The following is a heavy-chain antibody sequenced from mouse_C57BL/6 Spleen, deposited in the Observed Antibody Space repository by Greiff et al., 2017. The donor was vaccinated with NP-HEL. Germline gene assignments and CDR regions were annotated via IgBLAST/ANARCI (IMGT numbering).Heavy chain of an antibody. V-gene: IGHV1-55*01. J-gene: IGHJ2*01. D-gene: IGHD2-1*01. CDR1: GYTFTSYW. CDR3: ARIYYGNYGYYFDY. CDR2: IYPGSGST. Sequence: QVQLQQPGAELVKPGASVKMSCKASGYTFTSYWITWVKQRPGQGLEWIGDIYPGSGSTNYNEKFKSKATLTVDTSSSTAYMQLRSLTSEDSAVYYCARIYYGNYGYYFDYWGQGTTLTVSS.